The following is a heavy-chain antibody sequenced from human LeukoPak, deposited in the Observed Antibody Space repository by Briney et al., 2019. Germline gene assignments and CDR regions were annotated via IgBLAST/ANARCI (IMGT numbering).Heavy chain of an antibody. CDR2: IKQDVSEI. CDR3: ARAAMGDYFDY. J-gene: IGHJ4*02. D-gene: IGHD3-16*01. CDR1: GFTFSNYW. Sequence: GGSLRLSCATSGFTFSNYWMSWVRQAPGKGPEWVANIKQDVSEIYYVDSVKGRFTISRDNAKNSLFLQMNNLRPEDTAVYYCARAAMGDYFDYWGQGTLVTVSS. V-gene: IGHV3-7*01.